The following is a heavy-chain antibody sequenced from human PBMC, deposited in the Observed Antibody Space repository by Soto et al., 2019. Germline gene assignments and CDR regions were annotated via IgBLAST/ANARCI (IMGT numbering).Heavy chain of an antibody. J-gene: IGHJ4*02. D-gene: IGHD2-15*01. CDR3: ARADPDASVGY. CDR1: GGSMSSYY. V-gene: IGHV4-59*01. Sequence: SETLSLTCTVSGGSMSSYYWTWLRQSPGRGLEWIGYISYSGSTYYNPSLKSRVTISADTSKNQFSLRMNSMIAADTAVYYCARADPDASVGYWGQGTLVTV. CDR2: ISYSGST.